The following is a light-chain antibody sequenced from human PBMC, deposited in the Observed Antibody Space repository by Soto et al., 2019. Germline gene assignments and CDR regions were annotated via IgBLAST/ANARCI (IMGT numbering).Light chain of an antibody. Sequence: EIVLTQSPGTLSLSPGERATLSCRASQSVSNNYLAWYQQQPGQAPRLLICGASNRATGIPDRFSGSGSGTDFPLTISRLEPEDFAVYYCQQYGSSGTFGQGTKVDNK. CDR3: QQYGSSGT. CDR1: QSVSNNY. J-gene: IGKJ1*01. V-gene: IGKV3-20*01. CDR2: GAS.